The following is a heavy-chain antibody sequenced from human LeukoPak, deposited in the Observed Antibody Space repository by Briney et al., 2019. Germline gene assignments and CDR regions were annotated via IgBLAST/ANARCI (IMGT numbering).Heavy chain of an antibody. CDR2: IDWDDDK. J-gene: IGHJ4*02. Sequence: SGPTLANPTQTLTLTCTFSGFSLSTSGLRVSWMRQLPRKALEWLARIDWDDDKFYSTSLKTRLTISKDTSTHQVALTMTNMDSVDTATYYRGRKQLALLHYWGQGTLVTVSS. CDR3: GRKQLALLHY. D-gene: IGHD1-26*01. CDR1: GFSLSTSGLR. V-gene: IGHV2-70*04.